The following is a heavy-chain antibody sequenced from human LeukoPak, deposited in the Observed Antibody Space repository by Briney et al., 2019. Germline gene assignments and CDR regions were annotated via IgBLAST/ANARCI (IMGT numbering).Heavy chain of an antibody. CDR1: GFTFSDYY. J-gene: IGHJ4*02. V-gene: IGHV3-11*01. CDR2: ISSSGSTI. D-gene: IGHD3-22*01. Sequence: GGSLRLSCAASGFTFSDYYMSWIRQAPGKVLEWVSYISSSGSTIYYADSVKGRFTISRDNAKNSLYLQMNSLRAEDTAVYYCARSYDSSGYYLRHFDYWGQGTLVTVSS. CDR3: ARSYDSSGYYLRHFDY.